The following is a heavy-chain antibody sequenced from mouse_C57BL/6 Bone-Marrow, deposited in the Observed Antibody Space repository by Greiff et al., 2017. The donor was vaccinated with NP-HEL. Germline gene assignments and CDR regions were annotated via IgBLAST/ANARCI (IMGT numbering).Heavy chain of an antibody. CDR1: GYTFTSYW. V-gene: IGHV1-50*01. CDR2: IDPSDSYT. J-gene: IGHJ1*03. CDR3: AMVTTDWYFDV. Sequence: QVQLKQPGAELVKPGASVKLSCKASGYTFTSYWMQWVKQRPGQGLEWIGEIDPSDSYTNYNRKFKGKATLTVDTSSSTAYMQLSSLTSEDSAVYYCAMVTTDWYFDVWGTGTTVTVSS. D-gene: IGHD2-2*01.